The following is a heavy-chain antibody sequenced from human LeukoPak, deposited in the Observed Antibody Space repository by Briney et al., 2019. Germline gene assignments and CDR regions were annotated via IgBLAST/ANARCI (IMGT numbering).Heavy chain of an antibody. CDR1: GFSLSGSW. Sequence: GGSLRLSCEASGFSLSGSWMHWVRQAPGKGLMWVSQSKYDGSTKSYAASVRGRFTISRDNAKNTLYLYMDSLRAEDTAVYYCARSDYFHNWGQGTMVVVSA. V-gene: IGHV3-74*01. J-gene: IGHJ3*01. D-gene: IGHD2/OR15-2a*01. CDR2: SKYDGSTK. CDR3: ARSDYFHN.